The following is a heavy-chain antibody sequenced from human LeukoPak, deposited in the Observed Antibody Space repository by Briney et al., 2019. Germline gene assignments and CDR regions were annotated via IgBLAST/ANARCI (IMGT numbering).Heavy chain of an antibody. V-gene: IGHV4-39*01. Sequence: SETLSLTCTVSGGSISDSYWGWIRRPPGKGLEWVGSIYYSGSTYYNPSLKSRVTISVDTSKNQFSLKLSSVTAADTAVYYCARHPPQYSSGWYPDYWGQGTLVTVSS. D-gene: IGHD6-19*01. CDR1: GGSISDSY. J-gene: IGHJ4*02. CDR3: ARHPPQYSSGWYPDY. CDR2: IYYSGST.